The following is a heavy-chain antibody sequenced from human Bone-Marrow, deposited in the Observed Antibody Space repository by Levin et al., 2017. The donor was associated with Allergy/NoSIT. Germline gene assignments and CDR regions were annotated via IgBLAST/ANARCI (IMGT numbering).Heavy chain of an antibody. Sequence: SCTVSGGSISSDRYYWGWIRQPPGKGLEWIGRIYVSGSTNYNPSLTNRVTMSLDTSKRQFSLTLTSVTAADTAVYYCARDTGARSFFDYWGPGARVIVSS. CDR3: ARDTGARSFFDY. CDR2: IYVSGST. CDR1: GGSISSDRYY. J-gene: IGHJ4*02. V-gene: IGHV4-61*02. D-gene: IGHD4-17*01.